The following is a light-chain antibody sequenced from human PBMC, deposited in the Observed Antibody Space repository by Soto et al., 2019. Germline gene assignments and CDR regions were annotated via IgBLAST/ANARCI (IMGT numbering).Light chain of an antibody. CDR2: DAS. Sequence: DIQMPQSPSTLSASVGDRVTITCRASQSISSWLAWYQQKPGKAPKLLIYDASSLESGVPSRFSGSGSGTEFTLTLSSLQPDDFATYYCQQYNSWTFGQGTKVEIK. CDR3: QQYNSWT. J-gene: IGKJ1*01. V-gene: IGKV1-5*01. CDR1: QSISSW.